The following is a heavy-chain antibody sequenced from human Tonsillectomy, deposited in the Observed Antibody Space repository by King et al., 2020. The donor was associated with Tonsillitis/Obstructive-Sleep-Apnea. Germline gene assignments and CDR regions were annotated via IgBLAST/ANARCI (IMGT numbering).Heavy chain of an antibody. CDR1: GYTFTNYW. CDR3: ARLSRYCSGGTCPNVFDI. CDR2: IYPGDSDT. D-gene: IGHD2-15*01. J-gene: IGHJ3*02. Sequence: VQLVESGAEVKKPGESLKISCKGSGYTFTNYWIGWVRQMPGKGLEWIGIIYPGDSDTRYSPSFQGQVTISADKSIRPAYLQWSSLKASDTAMYYCARLSRYCSGGTCPNVFDIWGRGTMVTVSS. V-gene: IGHV5-51*01.